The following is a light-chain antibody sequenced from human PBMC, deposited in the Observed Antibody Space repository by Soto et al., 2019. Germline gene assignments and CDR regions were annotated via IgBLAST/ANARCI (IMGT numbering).Light chain of an antibody. CDR2: GAS. V-gene: IGKV3-20*01. Sequence: EIVLTQSPGTLSLSPGERATLSCRASQSVSSNYLAWYQQKPGQAPRLLIYGASSRPTGIPDRFSGSGSGIDLTLTSRIVELEDYVVFYCQYYGSCSYTFGQGTKLEI. CDR3: QYYGSCSYT. J-gene: IGKJ2*01. CDR1: QSVSSNY.